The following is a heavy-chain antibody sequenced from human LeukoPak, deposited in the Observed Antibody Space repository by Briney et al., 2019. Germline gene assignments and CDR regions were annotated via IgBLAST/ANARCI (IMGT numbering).Heavy chain of an antibody. J-gene: IGHJ6*03. CDR3: ARTYYYDSSGYLYYYYYYMDV. V-gene: IGHV3-21*01. CDR1: GFTFSGYC. D-gene: IGHD3-22*01. Sequence: PGGSLRLSCAASGFTFSGYCMNWVRQAPGKGLEWVSSISTSSSYIYYADSVKGRFTISRDNAKNSLYLQMNSLRAEDTAVYYCARTYYYDSSGYLYYYYYYMDVWGKGTTVTVSS. CDR2: ISTSSSYI.